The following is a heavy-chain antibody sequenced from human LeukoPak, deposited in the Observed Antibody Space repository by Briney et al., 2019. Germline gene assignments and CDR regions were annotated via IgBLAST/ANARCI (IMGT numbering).Heavy chain of an antibody. Sequence: SETLSLTCAVYGGSFSGYYWRWIRQPPGKGLEWIGEINHSGSTNYNPSLKSQVTISVDTSKNQFSLKLSSVTAADTAVYYCARVGVSSSWTPRYYYYGMDVWGQGTTVTVSS. CDR3: ARVGVSSSWTPRYYYYGMDV. D-gene: IGHD6-13*01. J-gene: IGHJ6*02. CDR2: INHSGST. CDR1: GGSFSGYY. V-gene: IGHV4-34*01.